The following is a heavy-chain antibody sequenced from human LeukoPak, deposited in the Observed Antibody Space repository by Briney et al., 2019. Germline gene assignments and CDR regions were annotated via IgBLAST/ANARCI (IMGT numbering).Heavy chain of an antibody. D-gene: IGHD3-10*01. Sequence: SESLSLTCTVSGGSISSYYWSWIREPPGKGLEWGGYIYYRGSTNYNPSLKSRVTISADTSKNQFSLKLSSVTAADTAVYYCARSSGSSYYYYYYYMDVWGKGTTVTISS. CDR2: IYYRGST. CDR1: GGSISSYY. CDR3: ARSSGSSYYYYYYYMDV. V-gene: IGHV4-59*01. J-gene: IGHJ6*03.